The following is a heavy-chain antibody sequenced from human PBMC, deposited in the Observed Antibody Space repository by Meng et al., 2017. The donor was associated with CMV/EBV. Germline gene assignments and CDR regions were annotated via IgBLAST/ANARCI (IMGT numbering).Heavy chain of an antibody. Sequence: GAEGKNPGASVKVSCKVSGDTLTELSMPWVQQDPGKGLEWMEGFDPEDGETIYAQKFQGRVTMTEDTSTDTAYMELSSLRSEDTAVYYCATEIFGGWYSFDYWGQGTLVTVSS. V-gene: IGHV1-24*01. J-gene: IGHJ4*02. CDR2: FDPEDGET. CDR3: ATEIFGGWYSFDY. CDR1: GDTLTELS. D-gene: IGHD6-19*01.